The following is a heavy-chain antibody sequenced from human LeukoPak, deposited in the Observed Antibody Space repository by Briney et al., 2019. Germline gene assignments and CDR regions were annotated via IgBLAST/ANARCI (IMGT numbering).Heavy chain of an antibody. D-gene: IGHD3-3*01. CDR1: GFTFSSYA. J-gene: IGHJ3*02. CDR3: ARTYDFGRGPPGDAFDN. CDR2: ISYDGSNK. Sequence: PGRSLRLSCAASGFTFSSYAMHWVRQAPGKGLEWVAVISYDGSNKYYADSVKGRFTISRDNSKNTLYLQMDSLRVDDTAVYYCARTYDFGRGPPGDAFDNWGPGTWVIVSS. V-gene: IGHV3-30*04.